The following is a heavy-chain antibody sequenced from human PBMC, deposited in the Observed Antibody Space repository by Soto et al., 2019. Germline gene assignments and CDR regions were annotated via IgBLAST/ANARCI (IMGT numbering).Heavy chain of an antibody. Sequence: QVQLQESGPGLVKPSETLSLTCTVSSDSIAGENWWSWVRQPPGMGLEWIGEIFHTGGTNYNPSRKSRVHVEVGKSRRQLSLQIISAIAADPAVYYCARVFSSGIVWMYYFDFWVQGTLVSVSS. J-gene: IGHJ4*02. CDR1: SDSIAGENW. D-gene: IGHD3-16*01. CDR2: IFHTGGT. CDR3: ARVFSSGIVWMYYFDF. V-gene: IGHV4-4*02.